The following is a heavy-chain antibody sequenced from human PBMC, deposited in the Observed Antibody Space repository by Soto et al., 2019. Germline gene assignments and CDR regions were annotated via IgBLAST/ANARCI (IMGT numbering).Heavy chain of an antibody. D-gene: IGHD2-21*02. V-gene: IGHV3-23*01. CDR2: ISGSGGST. Sequence: EVQLLESGGGLVQPGGSLRLSCAASGFTFSSYAMSWVRQAPGKGLEWVSAISGSGGSTYYADSVKGLFTIFRDDPKNTLYLQMTSLRADDTAVYYCAKHMTAYGPRALEYWGQGTLVTVSS. CDR3: AKHMTAYGPRALEY. J-gene: IGHJ4*02. CDR1: GFTFSSYA.